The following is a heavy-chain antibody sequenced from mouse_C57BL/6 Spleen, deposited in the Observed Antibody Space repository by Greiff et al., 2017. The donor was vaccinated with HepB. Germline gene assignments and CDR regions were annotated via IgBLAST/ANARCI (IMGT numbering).Heavy chain of an antibody. CDR2: IDPSDSYT. CDR1: GYTFTSYW. V-gene: IGHV1-50*01. J-gene: IGHJ2*01. CDR3: ARRDYGSSY. Sequence: QVQLQQPGAELVKPGASVKLSCKASGYTFTSYWMQWVKQRPGQGLEWIGEIDPSDSYTNYNQKFKGKATLTVDTSSSTAYMQLSSLTSEDSAVYYCARRDYGSSYWGQGTTLTVSS. D-gene: IGHD1-1*01.